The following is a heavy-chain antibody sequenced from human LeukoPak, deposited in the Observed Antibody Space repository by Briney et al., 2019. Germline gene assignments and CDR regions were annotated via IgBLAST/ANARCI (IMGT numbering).Heavy chain of an antibody. J-gene: IGHJ4*02. CDR3: AKDLYNIVVMTLDY. Sequence: GGSLRLSCAASGFTFSSYAMSWVRQAPGKGLEWVSAISGSGGSTYYADSVKGRFTISRDNSKNTLYLQMNSLRAEDTAVYYCAKDLYNIVVMTLDYWGQGTLVTVSS. CDR2: ISGSGGST. CDR1: GFTFSSYA. D-gene: IGHD2-21*02. V-gene: IGHV3-23*01.